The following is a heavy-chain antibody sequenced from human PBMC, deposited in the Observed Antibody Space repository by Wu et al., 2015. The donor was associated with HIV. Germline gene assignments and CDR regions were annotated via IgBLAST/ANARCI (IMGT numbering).Heavy chain of an antibody. D-gene: IGHD6-25*01. V-gene: IGHV1-69-2*01. CDR3: TRSRFAGSSDTWYSFDK. Sequence: EVQLVQSGTGVKKPGTTVKISCKVSGYTFSDYYMHWLQQAPGKGLEWVGLIDPEDGQTKYAEKFQGRITITADGSTTTAYMELSNLRSEDTAVYFCTRSRFAGSSDTWYSFDKWGQGTLVTVSS. CDR2: IDPEDGQT. CDR1: GYTFSDYY. J-gene: IGHJ4*02.